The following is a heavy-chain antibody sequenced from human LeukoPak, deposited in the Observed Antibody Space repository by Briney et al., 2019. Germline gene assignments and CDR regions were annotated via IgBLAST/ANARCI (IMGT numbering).Heavy chain of an antibody. Sequence: GGSLRLSCAASGFTFSNYAMSWVRQAPGKGLEWVSAVSGSGGSTYYADSAKGRFTISRDNSRNTLYLQMSSLRVEDAAVYYCASEGIDVAGTYDNWGQGTLVTVSS. D-gene: IGHD6-19*01. CDR1: GFTFSNYA. J-gene: IGHJ4*02. CDR2: VSGSGGST. V-gene: IGHV3-23*01. CDR3: ASEGIDVAGTYDN.